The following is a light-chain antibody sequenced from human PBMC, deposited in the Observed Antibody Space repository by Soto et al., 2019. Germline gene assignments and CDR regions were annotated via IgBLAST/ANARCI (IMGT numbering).Light chain of an antibody. V-gene: IGKV3-20*01. Sequence: EIVLTQSPGTLSLSPGERATLSCRASQSVTSNYLAWYQQEPGQAPRLLIFGASIRDTGIPDRFSGSGSGTDFTLTISRLESEDFAVYYCQQYGSSPGTFGQGTKVEIK. CDR1: QSVTSNY. J-gene: IGKJ1*01. CDR3: QQYGSSPGT. CDR2: GAS.